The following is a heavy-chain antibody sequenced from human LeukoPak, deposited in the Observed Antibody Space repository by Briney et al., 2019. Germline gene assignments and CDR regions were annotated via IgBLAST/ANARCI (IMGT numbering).Heavy chain of an antibody. Sequence: GGSLRLSCAASGFSFSNSAMSWVRQAPGKGLEWVSGISGAGGTTNYADSVKGRFTVSRDNSKNTFYLQMNSLRADDTAVYYCAKDVGPTVFWYFDSWGRGTLLTVSS. CDR2: ISGAGGTT. CDR3: AKDVGPTVFWYFDS. V-gene: IGHV3-23*01. CDR1: GFSFSNSA. D-gene: IGHD1-1*01. J-gene: IGHJ4*02.